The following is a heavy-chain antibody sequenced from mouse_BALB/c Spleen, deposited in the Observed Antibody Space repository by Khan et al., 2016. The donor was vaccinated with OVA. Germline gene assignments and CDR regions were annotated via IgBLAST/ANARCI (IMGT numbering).Heavy chain of an antibody. CDR3: ARRKHWYFDV. V-gene: IGHV9-2-1*01. CDR1: GYTFTDYS. Sequence: QIQLVQSGPELKKPGETVKISCKASGYTFTDYSMHWVKQAPGKGLKWMGWINTETGEPTYADDFKGRFAFSLETSASTAYLQINNLKNEDTATYFCARRKHWYFDVWGAGTTVTVSS. J-gene: IGHJ1*01. CDR2: INTETGEP.